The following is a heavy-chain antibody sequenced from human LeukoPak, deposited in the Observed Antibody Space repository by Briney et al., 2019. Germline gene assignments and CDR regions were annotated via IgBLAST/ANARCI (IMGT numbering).Heavy chain of an antibody. CDR2: INKDGSKI. V-gene: IGHV3-7*01. CDR3: ARDGSCFDY. J-gene: IGHJ4*02. Sequence: GGSLRLSCAASGFTFSDYWMSWVRQTPGKGLEWVANINKDGSKIYYVDSVKGRFTISRDNAENSLFLQMDSLRAEDTAIYYCARDGSCFDYWGQGMQVTVSS. D-gene: IGHD2-15*01. CDR1: GFTFSDYW.